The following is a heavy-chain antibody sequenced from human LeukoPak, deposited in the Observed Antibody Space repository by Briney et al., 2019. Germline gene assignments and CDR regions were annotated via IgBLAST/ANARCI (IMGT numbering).Heavy chain of an antibody. Sequence: PSETLSLTCAVYGGSFSGYYWSWIRQPPGKGLEWIGEINHSGSTNYNPSLKSRVTISVDTSKNQFSLKLSSVTAADTAVYYCARGQLVVPAAISVNWFDPGGQGTLVTVSS. D-gene: IGHD2-2*01. CDR2: INHSGST. CDR3: ARGQLVVPAAISVNWFDP. J-gene: IGHJ5*02. CDR1: GGSFSGYY. V-gene: IGHV4-34*01.